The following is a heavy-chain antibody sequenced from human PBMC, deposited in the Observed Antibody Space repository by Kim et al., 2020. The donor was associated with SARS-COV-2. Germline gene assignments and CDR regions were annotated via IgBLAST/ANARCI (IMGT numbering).Heavy chain of an antibody. CDR2: ITWDGGRL. Sequence: GGSLRLSCAVSGFTLKDFTMHWVRQSPGKGLEWVSLITWDGGRLYYADSVRGRFTISRDTSKNSLYLQMNSLRPEDTALYYCAKEALSSSTWYFFDSWGQGTLVTVSS. V-gene: IGHV3-43*01. D-gene: IGHD2-2*01. J-gene: IGHJ4*02. CDR1: GFTLKDFT. CDR3: AKEALSSSTWYFFDS.